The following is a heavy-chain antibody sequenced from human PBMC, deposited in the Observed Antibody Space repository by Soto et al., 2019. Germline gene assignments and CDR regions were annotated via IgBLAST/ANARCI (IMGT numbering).Heavy chain of an antibody. D-gene: IGHD2-21*02. Sequence: SLRLSCTASGFTLGDYAMSWFRQAPGKGLEWVGFIRSKAYGGTTEYAASVKGRFTISRDDSKSIAYLQMNSLKTEDTAVYYCTRGGDYYFDYWGQGTLVTVSS. J-gene: IGHJ4*02. V-gene: IGHV3-49*03. CDR2: IRSKAYGGTT. CDR3: TRGGDYYFDY. CDR1: GFTLGDYA.